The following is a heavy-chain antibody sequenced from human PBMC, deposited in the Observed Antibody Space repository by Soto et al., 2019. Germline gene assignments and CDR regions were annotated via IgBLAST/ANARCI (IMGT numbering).Heavy chain of an antibody. CDR1: GFTFNNYA. J-gene: IGHJ4*02. Sequence: EVQLLESGGDLVQPGVSRRLSCAASGFTFNNYAMSWVRQAPGKGLEWVSAISSSGYRTYYADSVKGRFTISRDNSKNTVYLQMNNLRAEDTAVYYCAKGSVVVAAKFDSWGQGTLVTVSS. CDR2: ISSSGYRT. D-gene: IGHD2-21*02. CDR3: AKGSVVVAAKFDS. V-gene: IGHV3-23*01.